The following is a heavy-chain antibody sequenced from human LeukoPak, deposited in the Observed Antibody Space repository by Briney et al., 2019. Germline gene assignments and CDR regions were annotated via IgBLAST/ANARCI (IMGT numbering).Heavy chain of an antibody. J-gene: IGHJ5*02. Sequence: PGGSLRLSCAASGITFGNNWMHWVRQGPGKGLVWLSRINSDGGGAIYADSVKGRFTISRDNSKNTLYLQMNSLRAEDTAVYYCAKSSGGSCSPKNWFDPWGQGTLVTVSS. CDR1: GITFGNNW. V-gene: IGHV3-74*01. CDR3: AKSSGGSCSPKNWFDP. CDR2: INSDGGGA. D-gene: IGHD2-15*01.